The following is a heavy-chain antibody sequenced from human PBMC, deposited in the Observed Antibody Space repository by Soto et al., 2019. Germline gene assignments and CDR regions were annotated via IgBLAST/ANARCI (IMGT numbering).Heavy chain of an antibody. Sequence: SETLSLTCTVSGGSITGYYWSWIRQPPGKGPEWIGNIHYSGSTNYNPSLKSRVTISVDTSKNQFSLRLSSVTAAETAVYYCARLLWSRGDWFDPWGQGTLVTVSS. D-gene: IGHD3-10*01. CDR2: IHYSGST. CDR1: GGSITGYY. J-gene: IGHJ5*02. CDR3: ARLLWSRGDWFDP. V-gene: IGHV4-59*08.